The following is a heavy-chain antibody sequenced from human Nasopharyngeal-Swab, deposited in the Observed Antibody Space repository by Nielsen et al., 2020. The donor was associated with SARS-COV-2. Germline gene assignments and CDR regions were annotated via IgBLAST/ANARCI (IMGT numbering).Heavy chain of an antibody. CDR1: GYTFTSYY. D-gene: IGHD1-26*01. CDR3: ARDLWAVGATSN. J-gene: IGHJ4*02. Sequence: ASVKVSCKPSGYTFTSYYMHWVRQAPGQGLEWMGIINPSGGSTSYAQKFQGRVTMTRDTSTSTVYMELSSLRSEDTAVYYCARDLWAVGATSNWGQGTLVTVSS. V-gene: IGHV1-46*01. CDR2: INPSGGST.